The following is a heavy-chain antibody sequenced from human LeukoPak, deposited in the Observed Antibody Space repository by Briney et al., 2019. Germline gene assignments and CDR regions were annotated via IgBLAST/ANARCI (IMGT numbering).Heavy chain of an antibody. CDR2: ISYSSSYI. J-gene: IGHJ6*02. V-gene: IGHV3-21*01. CDR1: GFTFGTYS. CDR3: ARVLDGFTISAALDV. Sequence: KTGGSLRLSCSASGFTFGTYSMNWVRQAPGKGLEWVSSISYSSSYIYYADSVKGRFTISRDNAKNSLYLEMNSLRAEDTAVYYCARVLDGFTISAALDVWGQGTTVTVSS. D-gene: IGHD6-13*01.